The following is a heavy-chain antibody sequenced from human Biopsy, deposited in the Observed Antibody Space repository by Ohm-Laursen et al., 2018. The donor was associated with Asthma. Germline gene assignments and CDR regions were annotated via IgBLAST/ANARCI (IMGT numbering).Heavy chain of an antibody. D-gene: IGHD3-16*01. CDR3: ARDQGDSKFDY. Sequence: SETLSLTCTFSGGSISSDYWSWIRQPPGKGLEWIGLSSYSGFRKYNPSLKSRVTISVDTSKNQLSLNLTSVIAADTAVYYCARDQGDSKFDYWGQGILVTVSS. V-gene: IGHV4-59*01. CDR2: SSYSGFR. J-gene: IGHJ4*02. CDR1: GGSISSDY.